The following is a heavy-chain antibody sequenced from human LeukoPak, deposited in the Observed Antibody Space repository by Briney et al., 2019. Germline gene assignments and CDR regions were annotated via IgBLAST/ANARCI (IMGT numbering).Heavy chain of an antibody. Sequence: SETLSLTCAVYGGSFSGYYWSWIRQPPGKGLELIGEINHSGSTNYNPSLKSRVTISVDTSKNQFSLKLSSVTAADTAVYYCARVPLYGSGSYPFDYWGQGTLVTVSS. D-gene: IGHD3-10*01. CDR3: ARVPLYGSGSYPFDY. J-gene: IGHJ4*02. CDR2: INHSGST. V-gene: IGHV4-34*01. CDR1: GGSFSGYY.